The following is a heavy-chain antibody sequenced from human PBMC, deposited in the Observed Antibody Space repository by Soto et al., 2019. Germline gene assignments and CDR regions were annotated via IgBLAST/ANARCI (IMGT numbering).Heavy chain of an antibody. Sequence: PGGSLRLSCAASGFTFSDYYMSWIRQAPGKGLEWVSYISSSGSTIYYADSVKGRFTISRDNAKNSLYLQMNSLRAEDTAVYYCARGQYSGYDSNPPFYYYYMDVWGKGTTVTVS. CDR1: GFTFSDYY. J-gene: IGHJ6*03. CDR3: ARGQYSGYDSNPPFYYYYMDV. D-gene: IGHD5-12*01. V-gene: IGHV3-11*01. CDR2: ISSSGSTI.